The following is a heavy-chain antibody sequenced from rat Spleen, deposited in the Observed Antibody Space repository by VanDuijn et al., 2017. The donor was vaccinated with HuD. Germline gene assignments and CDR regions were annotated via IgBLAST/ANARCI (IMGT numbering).Heavy chain of an antibody. CDR2: ISYDGSTP. CDR1: GFTFSNYD. V-gene: IGHV5-7*01. J-gene: IGHJ3*01. CDR3: ARHGGLRNWFAY. D-gene: IGHD1-11*01. Sequence: EVQLVESGGGIVQPGRSMKLSCAASGFTFSNYDMVWVRQAPTKGLKWVASISYDGSTPYYRDSVKGRFTISRDNAKSTLYLQMDSLRSEDTATYYCARHGGLRNWFAYWGQGTLVTVSS.